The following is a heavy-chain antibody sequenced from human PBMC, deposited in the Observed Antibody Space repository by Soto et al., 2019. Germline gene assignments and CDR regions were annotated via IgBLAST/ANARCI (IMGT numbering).Heavy chain of an antibody. V-gene: IGHV3-30*18. CDR1: GFTFSSYG. CDR2: ISYDGSNK. Sequence: GGSLRLSCAASGFTFSSYGMHWVRQAPGKGLEWVAVISYDGSNKYYADSVKGRFTISRDNSKNTLYLQMNSLRAEDTAVYYCAKDSLGDGYNAPSLPYYYYGMDVWGQGTTVTVSS. CDR3: AKDSLGDGYNAPSLPYYYYGMDV. D-gene: IGHD5-12*01. J-gene: IGHJ6*02.